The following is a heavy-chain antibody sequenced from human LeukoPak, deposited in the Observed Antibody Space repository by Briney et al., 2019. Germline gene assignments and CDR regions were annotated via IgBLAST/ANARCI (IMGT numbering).Heavy chain of an antibody. V-gene: IGHV3-48*04. J-gene: IGHJ5*02. CDR2: ITSSSNTI. CDR1: GFTFSSYN. Sequence: PGGSLRLSCAASGFTFSSYNMNWVRQAPGKGLEWVSYITSSSNTIYYADSVKGRFTISRDNAKNSLYLQMNSLRAEDTAVYYCARDLKGFDPWGQGTLVSVT. CDR3: ARDLKGFDP.